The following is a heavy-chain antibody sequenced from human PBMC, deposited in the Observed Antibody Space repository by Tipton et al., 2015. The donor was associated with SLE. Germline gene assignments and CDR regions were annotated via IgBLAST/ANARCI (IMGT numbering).Heavy chain of an antibody. CDR2: INPKSGDT. J-gene: IGHJ4*01. CDR1: GYIFTDNY. Sequence: QSGAEVKKPGASVKVSCKASGYIFTDNYIHWVRQAPGQGLDWMGWINPKSGDTNYAQKFQGRVTMTRDTSITTAYMELSSLRSDDTAVYYCARDRSRSGSDVFDYWGHGSLVTVSS. V-gene: IGHV1-2*02. D-gene: IGHD1-26*01. CDR3: ARDRSRSGSDVFDY.